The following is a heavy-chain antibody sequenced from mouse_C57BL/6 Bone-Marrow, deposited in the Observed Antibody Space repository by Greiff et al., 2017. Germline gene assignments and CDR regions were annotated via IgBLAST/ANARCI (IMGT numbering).Heavy chain of an antibody. CDR1: GFNIKDDY. J-gene: IGHJ4*01. CDR3: TSSYSNCDAMDY. Sequence: EVQLQQSGAELVRPGASVKLSCTASGFNIKDDYMHWVKQRPEQGLEWIGWIDPENGDTEYASKFQGKATITADKSSNTAYLQLSSLTSEDTAVYYCTSSYSNCDAMDYWGQGTSVTVSS. CDR2: IDPENGDT. V-gene: IGHV14-4*01. D-gene: IGHD2-5*01.